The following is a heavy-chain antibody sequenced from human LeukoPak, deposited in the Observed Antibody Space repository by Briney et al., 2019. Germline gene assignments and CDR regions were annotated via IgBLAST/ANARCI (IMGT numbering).Heavy chain of an antibody. Sequence: SLRLSRPATVFTFRNYAMHWVRPAGARELAGVAVISYVGSNKYYADSVKGRFTISRDNSKNTLYLQMNSLRAEDTAVYSCARVSPGYCSSTSCYMPGFPWGQGTLVTISS. V-gene: IGHV3-30-3*01. CDR3: ARVSPGYCSSTSCYMPGFP. J-gene: IGHJ5*02. D-gene: IGHD2-2*02. CDR2: ISYVGSNK. CDR1: VFTFRNYA.